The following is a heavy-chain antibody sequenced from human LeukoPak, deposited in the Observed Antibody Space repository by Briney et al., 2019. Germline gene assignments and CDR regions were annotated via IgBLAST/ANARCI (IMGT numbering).Heavy chain of an antibody. V-gene: IGHV3-15*01. CDR2: IKSKTDGGTT. CDR1: GFTFSTYG. CDR3: TTRGHYYDSSGYYVYFDY. Sequence: PGGSLRLSCEASGFTFSTYGMSWVRQAPGKGLEWVGRIKSKTDGGTTDYAAPVKGRFTISRDDSKNTLYLQMNSLKTEDTAVYCCTTRGHYYDSSGYYVYFDYWGQGTLVTVSS. D-gene: IGHD3-22*01. J-gene: IGHJ4*02.